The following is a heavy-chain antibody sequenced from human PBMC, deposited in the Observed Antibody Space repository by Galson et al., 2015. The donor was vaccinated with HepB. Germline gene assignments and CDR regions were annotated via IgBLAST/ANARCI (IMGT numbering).Heavy chain of an antibody. J-gene: IGHJ4*02. V-gene: IGHV3-7*03. CDR3: ARGSWGGNY. CDR2: IKEGGSET. CDR1: GFAASGFTFSSSW. Sequence: SLRLSCAASGFAASGFTFSSSWMTWVRQAPGKGLEWVASIKEGGSETYYVDSVKGRFTISRDNAKNSLYLQMNSLRSEDTAVYYCARGSWGGNYWGQGTLVTVSS. D-gene: IGHD1-26*01.